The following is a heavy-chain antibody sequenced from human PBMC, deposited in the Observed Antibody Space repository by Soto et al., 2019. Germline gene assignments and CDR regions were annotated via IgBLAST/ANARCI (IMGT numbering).Heavy chain of an antibody. Sequence: SETLSLTCAVSGGSISSSNWWSWVRQPPGKGLEWIGEIYHSGSTNYNPSLKSRVTISVDKSKNQFSLKLSSVTAADTAVYYCARDQRKDSSSWYYYYYYYGMDVWGQGTTVTAP. D-gene: IGHD6-13*01. CDR2: IYHSGST. CDR1: GGSISSSNW. J-gene: IGHJ6*02. V-gene: IGHV4-4*02. CDR3: ARDQRKDSSSWYYYYYYYGMDV.